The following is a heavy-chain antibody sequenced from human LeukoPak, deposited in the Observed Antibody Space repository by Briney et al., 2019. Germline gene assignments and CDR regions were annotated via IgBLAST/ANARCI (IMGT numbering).Heavy chain of an antibody. CDR1: GYTFTSYA. Sequence: GASVKVSCKASGYTFTSYAVHWVRQAPGQGREWMGWINAGSGNTKYSQKFQGRVTITRDTSASTAYMELSSLRSEDTAVYYCARVDYGDSYYYFDYWGQGTLVTVSS. V-gene: IGHV1-3*01. CDR3: ARVDYGDSYYYFDY. J-gene: IGHJ4*02. CDR2: INAGSGNT. D-gene: IGHD4-17*01.